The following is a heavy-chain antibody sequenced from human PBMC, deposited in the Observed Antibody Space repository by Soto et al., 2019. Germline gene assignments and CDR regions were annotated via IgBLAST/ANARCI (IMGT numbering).Heavy chain of an antibody. J-gene: IGHJ3*02. CDR3: AKDGQWFGELSAFDI. CDR2: ISYDGNNK. CDR1: GFTFRNYN. D-gene: IGHD3-10*01. Sequence: GGSLRLSCVVSGFTFRNYNMHWVRQAPGKGLEWVALISYDGNNKYYADSVRGRFTISRDNSKNTLSLQMNSLRPDDTAVYYCAKDGQWFGELSAFDIWGQGTMVTVSS. V-gene: IGHV3-30*18.